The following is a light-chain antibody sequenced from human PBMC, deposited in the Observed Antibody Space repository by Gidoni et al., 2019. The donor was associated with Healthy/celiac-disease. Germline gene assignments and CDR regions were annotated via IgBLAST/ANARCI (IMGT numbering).Light chain of an antibody. V-gene: IGKV3-20*01. CDR3: QQYGSSPPRLT. CDR1: QSVSSSY. CDR2: GAS. J-gene: IGKJ4*01. Sequence: DIVLTQSPGTLSFSPGERATLSCRASQSVSSSYLAWYQQKPGQAPRLLIYGASSRATGIPDRFSGSGSGTDFTLTISRLEPEDFAVYYCQQYGSSPPRLTFGGXTKVEIK.